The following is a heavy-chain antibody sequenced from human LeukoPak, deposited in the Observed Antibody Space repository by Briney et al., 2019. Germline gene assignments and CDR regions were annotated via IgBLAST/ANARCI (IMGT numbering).Heavy chain of an antibody. Sequence: GGSLRLSCAASGFTFSRYAMSWVRQAPGKGLEWVSAVSGSGGSTYYADSVKGLFTISRDNSKNTLYLQMNSLRAEDTAVCYCAKRMIRGVNHDAFDLWGQGTMVTVSS. J-gene: IGHJ3*01. V-gene: IGHV3-23*01. CDR1: GFTFSRYA. CDR2: VSGSGGST. D-gene: IGHD3-10*01. CDR3: AKRMIRGVNHDAFDL.